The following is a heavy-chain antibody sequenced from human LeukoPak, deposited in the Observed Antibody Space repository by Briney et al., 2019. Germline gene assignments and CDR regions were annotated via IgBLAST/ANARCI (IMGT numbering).Heavy chain of an antibody. J-gene: IGHJ4*02. D-gene: IGHD6-19*01. CDR2: IYYSGST. CDR3: ARGGSGWYYY. Sequence: PETLSLTCTVSGGSISSYYWSWIRQPPGKGLEWIGYIYYSGSTNYNPSLKSRVTISVDTSKNQFSLKLSSVTAADTAVYYCARGGSGWYYYWGQGTLVTVSS. V-gene: IGHV4-59*01. CDR1: GGSISSYY.